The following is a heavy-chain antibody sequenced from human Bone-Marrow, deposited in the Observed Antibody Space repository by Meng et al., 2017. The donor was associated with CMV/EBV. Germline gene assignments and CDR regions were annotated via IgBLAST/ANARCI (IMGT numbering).Heavy chain of an antibody. CDR3: ARGGCSSTSCSVTYYYYGMDV. J-gene: IGHJ6*02. D-gene: IGHD2-2*01. V-gene: IGHV3-30*02. Sequence: GESLKISCAASGFTFSSYGMHWVRQAPGKGLEWVAFIRYDGSNKYYADSVKGRLTISRDNSENTLYLQMNSLRVEDTAVYYCARGGCSSTSCSVTYYYYGMDVWAQGTSVTVTS. CDR1: GFTFSSYG. CDR2: IRYDGSNK.